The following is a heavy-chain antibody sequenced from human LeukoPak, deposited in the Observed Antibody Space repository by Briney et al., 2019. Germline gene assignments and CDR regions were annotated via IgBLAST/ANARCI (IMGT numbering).Heavy chain of an antibody. Sequence: SETLSLTCTFSSGSIRSYYWGWVRQPAGKRLEWIGRIYTTGTTQYNPSLKSRVTMSVDTSTNQFSLNVRSMTAADTAVYYCGRQGYTASHYFFDYWSQGTLVAVS. D-gene: IGHD2-2*02. CDR3: GRQGYTASHYFFDY. CDR1: SGSIRSYY. V-gene: IGHV4-4*07. CDR2: IYTTGTT. J-gene: IGHJ4*02.